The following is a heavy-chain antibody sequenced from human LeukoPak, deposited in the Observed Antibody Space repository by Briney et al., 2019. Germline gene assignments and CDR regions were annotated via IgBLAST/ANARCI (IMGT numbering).Heavy chain of an antibody. Sequence: ASVKVSCKASGYTFTGYCMHWVRQAPGQGLEWMGWSNPNSDVTNYAQMFQDRVTMTRDTSISTAYMELSRLRSDDTAVYYCAREDDFLDYWGQGTLVTVSS. CDR1: GYTFTGYC. CDR3: AREDDFLDY. D-gene: IGHD2-21*02. CDR2: SNPNSDVT. V-gene: IGHV1-2*02. J-gene: IGHJ4*02.